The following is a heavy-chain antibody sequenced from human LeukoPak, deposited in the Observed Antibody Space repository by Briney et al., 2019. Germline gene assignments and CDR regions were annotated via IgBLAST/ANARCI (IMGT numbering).Heavy chain of an antibody. V-gene: IGHV1-2*02. D-gene: IGHD3-22*01. Sequence: ASVKVSCKASGYTFAGYYMHWVRQAPGQGLEWMGWINPNSGGTNYAQKFQGRVTMTRDTSISTAYMELSRLRSEDTAVYYCARDEFERRVFYDSSGYAFDIWGQGTMVTVSS. CDR2: INPNSGGT. CDR3: ARDEFERRVFYDSSGYAFDI. CDR1: GYTFAGYY. J-gene: IGHJ3*02.